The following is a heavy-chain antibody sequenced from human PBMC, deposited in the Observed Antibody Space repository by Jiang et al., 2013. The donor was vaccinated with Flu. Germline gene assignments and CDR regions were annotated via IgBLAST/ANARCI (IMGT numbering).Heavy chain of an antibody. D-gene: IGHD6-19*01. Sequence: HWVRQAPGQGLEWMGIXNPSGGSTSYAQKFQGRVTMTRDTSTSTVYMELSSLRSEDTAVYYCARGGSGWYLVSDYWGQGTLVTVSS. CDR3: ARGGSGWYLVSDY. V-gene: IGHV1-46*01. CDR2: XNPSGGST. J-gene: IGHJ4*02.